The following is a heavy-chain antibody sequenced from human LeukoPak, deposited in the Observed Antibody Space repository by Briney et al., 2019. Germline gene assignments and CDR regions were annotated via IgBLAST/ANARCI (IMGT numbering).Heavy chain of an antibody. Sequence: PGGSLRLSCAASGFTFSSYSMNWVRQAPGKGLEWVSYISSSSSSIYYADSVKGRFTISRDNAKNSLYLQMNSLRAEDTAVYYCARDGNNIDYWGQGTLVTVSS. J-gene: IGHJ4*02. CDR3: ARDGNNIDY. CDR1: GFTFSSYS. CDR2: ISSSSSSI. D-gene: IGHD1/OR15-1a*01. V-gene: IGHV3-48*01.